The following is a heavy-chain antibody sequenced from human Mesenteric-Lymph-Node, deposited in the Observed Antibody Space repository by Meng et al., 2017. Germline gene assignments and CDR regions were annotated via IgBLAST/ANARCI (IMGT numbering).Heavy chain of an antibody. CDR2: IRYDGSNT. CDR1: GFTISSYD. J-gene: IGHJ3*01. CDR3: ARDNGKRVSGTKESGAFDV. D-gene: IGHD5-12*01. Sequence: GESLKISCAASGFTISSYDMHWVRQAPGKGLEWVAVIRYDGSNTYYADSVKGRFTITRDNAKNSLYLQMNSLRAEDTAVYYCARDNGKRVSGTKESGAFDVWGQGTMVTVSS. V-gene: IGHV3-33*01.